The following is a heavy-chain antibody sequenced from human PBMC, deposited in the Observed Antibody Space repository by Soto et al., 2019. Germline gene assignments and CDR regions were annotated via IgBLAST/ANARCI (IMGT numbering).Heavy chain of an antibody. CDR1: GFTFSNAW. CDR3: TTARRSRMGGYYYYYYMDV. CDR2: IKSKTDGGTT. J-gene: IGHJ6*03. Sequence: GGSLRLSCAASGFTFSNAWMSWVRQAPGKGLEWVGRIKSKTDGGTTDYAAPVKGRFTISRDDSKNTLYLQMNSLKTEDTAVYYCTTARRSRMGGYYYYYYMDVWGKGTTVTVSS. D-gene: IGHD3-16*01. V-gene: IGHV3-15*01.